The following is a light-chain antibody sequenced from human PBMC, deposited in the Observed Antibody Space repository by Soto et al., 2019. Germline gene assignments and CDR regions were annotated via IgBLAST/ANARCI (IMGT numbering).Light chain of an antibody. Sequence: EIVLTQSPATLSLSPGERATRSCRASQSVSSYLAWYQQKPGQAPRLXIYDASNRATGIPARFSVIVSGTELTITISSLQSEDGEVYDGQQYNNWPITFGQGTRLEIK. CDR2: DAS. J-gene: IGKJ5*01. CDR3: QQYNNWPIT. V-gene: IGKV3-15*01. CDR1: QSVSSY.